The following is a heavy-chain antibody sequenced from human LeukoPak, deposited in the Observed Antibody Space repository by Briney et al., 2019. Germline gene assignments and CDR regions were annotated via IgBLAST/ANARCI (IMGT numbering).Heavy chain of an antibody. Sequence: SETLSLTCAVYGGSFSGYYWSWIRQPPGKGLEWIGEINHSGSTNYNPSLKSRVTISVDTSKNQFSLKLSSVTAADTAVYYCARTGRQHGIDYWGQGTLVTVSS. V-gene: IGHV4-34*01. D-gene: IGHD1-14*01. CDR3: ARTGRQHGIDY. J-gene: IGHJ4*02. CDR1: GGSFSGYY. CDR2: INHSGST.